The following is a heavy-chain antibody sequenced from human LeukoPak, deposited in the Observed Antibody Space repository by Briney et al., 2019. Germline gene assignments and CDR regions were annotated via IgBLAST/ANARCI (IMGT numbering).Heavy chain of an antibody. D-gene: IGHD1-26*01. CDR1: GGTFSGYA. V-gene: IGHV1-69*05. Sequence: EASVKVSCKASGGTFSGYAISWVRQAPGPGLEWMGGIIPIFGTANYAQKFQGRVTMTTDTSTSTAYMELRSLRSDDTAVYYCARGILGDAGIVGATDFDYWGQGTLVTVSS. J-gene: IGHJ4*02. CDR3: ARGILGDAGIVGATDFDY. CDR2: IIPIFGTA.